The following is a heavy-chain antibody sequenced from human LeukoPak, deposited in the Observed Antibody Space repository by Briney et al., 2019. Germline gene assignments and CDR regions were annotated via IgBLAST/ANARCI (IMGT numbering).Heavy chain of an antibody. CDR1: GGSISSGSYY. Sequence: PSETLSLTCTVSGGSISSGSYYWSWIRQPAGKGLEWIGRIYTSGSTNYNPPLKSRVTISVDTSKNQFSLKLSSVTAADTAVYYCARGRFLEWLWGQGTLVTVSS. CDR2: IYTSGST. J-gene: IGHJ4*02. D-gene: IGHD3-3*01. V-gene: IGHV4-61*02. CDR3: ARGRFLEWL.